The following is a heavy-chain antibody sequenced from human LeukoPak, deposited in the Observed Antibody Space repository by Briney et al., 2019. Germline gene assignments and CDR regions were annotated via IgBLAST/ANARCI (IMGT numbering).Heavy chain of an antibody. Sequence: GRSLRPSCAASGFTFSSYGMHWVRQAPGKGLEWVAVISYDGSNKYYADSVKGRFTISRDNAQNSLYLQMNSLRAEDTAVYYCSRDNDCSGGSCFDYWGQGTLVTVSS. J-gene: IGHJ4*02. D-gene: IGHD2-15*01. CDR1: GFTFSSYG. CDR3: SRDNDCSGGSCFDY. CDR2: ISYDGSNK. V-gene: IGHV3-30*03.